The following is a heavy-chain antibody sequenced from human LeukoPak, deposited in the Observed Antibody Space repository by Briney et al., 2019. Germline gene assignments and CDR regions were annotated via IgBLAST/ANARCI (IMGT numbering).Heavy chain of an antibody. CDR2: IYTSGST. V-gene: IGHV4-4*09. D-gene: IGHD1-20*01. J-gene: IGHJ4*02. CDR1: GGSISSYY. CDR3: ARLGYNWNYVDY. Sequence: PSETLSLTCTVSGGSISSYYWSWIRQPPGKGLEWIGYIYTSGSTNYNPSLKSRVTISVDTSKNQFSLKLSSVTAADTAVYYCARLGYNWNYVDYWGQGTLVTVSS.